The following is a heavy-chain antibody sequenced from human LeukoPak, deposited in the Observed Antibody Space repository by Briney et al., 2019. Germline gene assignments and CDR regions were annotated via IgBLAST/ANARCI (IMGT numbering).Heavy chain of an antibody. V-gene: IGHV4-4*07. CDR2: IYISEST. CDR1: GASISNYY. D-gene: IGHD5-24*01. J-gene: IGHJ4*02. Sequence: SETLSLTCTVSGASISNYYWSWIRQPAGKGLEWIGRIYISESTNYNPSLKSRVTISVDTSKNQFSLKLTSVTAADTAVCYCARLYLPATRFDYWGQGTLVTVSS. CDR3: ARLYLPATRFDY.